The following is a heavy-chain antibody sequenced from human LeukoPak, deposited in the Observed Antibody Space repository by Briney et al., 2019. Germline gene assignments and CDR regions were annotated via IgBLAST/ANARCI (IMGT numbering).Heavy chain of an antibody. CDR1: GFTFNNYA. V-gene: IGHV3-23*01. D-gene: IGHD1-26*01. CDR3: TRDMQGSRLYLVGSQND. J-gene: IGHJ4*02. Sequence: GGSLRLSCAASGFTFNNYAMSWVRQAPGKGLEWVSGISGSAINTYYADSVKGRFTISRDNSKSTLFLQMNSLRAEDTAIYYCTRDMQGSRLYLVGSQNDWGQGTLVTVSS. CDR2: ISGSAINT.